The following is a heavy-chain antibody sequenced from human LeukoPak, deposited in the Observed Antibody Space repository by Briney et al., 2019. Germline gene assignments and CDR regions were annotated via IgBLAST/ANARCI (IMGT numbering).Heavy chain of an antibody. CDR2: INPDSGDT. D-gene: IGHD4-17*01. CDR1: GYTFTYYY. V-gene: IGHV1-2*02. CDR3: ARDPYGDNHLDY. Sequence: ASVKVSCKASGYTFTYYYMHWVRQAPGQGREWMGWINPDSGDTKYAQKFQGRVTMTRDTSISTAYMDLSSLRSDDTAVYYCARDPYGDNHLDYWGQGTLVTVSS. J-gene: IGHJ4*02.